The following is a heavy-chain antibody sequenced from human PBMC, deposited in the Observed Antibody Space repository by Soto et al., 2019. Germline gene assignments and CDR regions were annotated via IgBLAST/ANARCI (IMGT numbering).Heavy chain of an antibody. CDR1: GYSFTTYA. Sequence: GASVKVSCKASGYSFTTYALHLVRQAPGQRLEWMAWINGGNGNTKYSQKFQDRVTITRDTSASIAYMELSSLRSEDTAVYYCARGKGMEENYYYHGMDVWGQGTTVTVSS. CDR3: ARGKGMEENYYYHGMDV. J-gene: IGHJ6*02. D-gene: IGHD1-1*01. CDR2: INGGNGNT. V-gene: IGHV1-3*01.